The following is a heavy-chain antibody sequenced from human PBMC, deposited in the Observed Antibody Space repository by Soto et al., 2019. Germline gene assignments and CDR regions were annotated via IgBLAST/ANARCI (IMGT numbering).Heavy chain of an antibody. CDR2: ISRSSSYI. J-gene: IGHJ4*02. CDR3: ARVGGATVSPGPAYYFDY. D-gene: IGHD4-17*01. CDR1: GFTFSSYS. Sequence: GGSLRLSCAASGFTFSSYSINWVRQAPGKGLEWVSSISRSSSYIYYADSVKGRFTISRDNAKNSLYLQMNSLRAEDTAVYYCARVGGATVSPGPAYYFDYWGQGTLVTVSS. V-gene: IGHV3-21*01.